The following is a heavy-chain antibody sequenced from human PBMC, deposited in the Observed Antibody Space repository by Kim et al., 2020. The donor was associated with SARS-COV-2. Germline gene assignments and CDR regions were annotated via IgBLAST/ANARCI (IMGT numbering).Heavy chain of an antibody. Sequence: GGSLRLSCAASGFTFSNYAMSWVRQAPGKGLEWVSAISGSGGSTYYADSVKGRFTISRDNSKNTLYLQMNSLRAEDTAVYYCAKSVAVVIFVTDRLGFDPWGQGTLVTVSS. CDR2: ISGSGGST. V-gene: IGHV3-23*01. J-gene: IGHJ5*02. CDR1: GFTFSNYA. CDR3: AKSVAVVIFVTDRLGFDP. D-gene: IGHD2-21*01.